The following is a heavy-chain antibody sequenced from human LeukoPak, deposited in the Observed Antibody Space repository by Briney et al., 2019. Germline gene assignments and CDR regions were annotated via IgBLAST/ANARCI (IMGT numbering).Heavy chain of an antibody. Sequence: SETLSLTCSVSGYSISTAYYWGWIRQPPGKGLEWIGSIYYSGSTYYNPSLKSRVTISVDTSKNQFSLKLSSVTAADTAVYYCARRNLLSGAFDIWGQGTMVTVSS. D-gene: IGHD2-2*01. CDR2: IYYSGST. CDR3: ARRNLLSGAFDI. CDR1: GYSISTAYY. J-gene: IGHJ3*02. V-gene: IGHV4-38-2*02.